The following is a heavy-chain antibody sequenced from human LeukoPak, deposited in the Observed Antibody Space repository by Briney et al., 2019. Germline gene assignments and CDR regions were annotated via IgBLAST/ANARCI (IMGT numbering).Heavy chain of an antibody. CDR2: IWYDGSNK. J-gene: IGHJ4*02. D-gene: IGHD3-22*01. V-gene: IGHV3-33*01. CDR1: GFTFSSYG. Sequence: PGRSLRLSCAASGFTFSSYGMHWVRQAPGKGLEWVAVIWYDGSNKYYAGSVKGRFTISRDNSKNTLYLQMNSLRAEDTAVYYCARVGTTYYYDSSGYYHDYYSDYWGQGTLVTVSS. CDR3: ARVGTTYYYDSSGYYHDYYSDY.